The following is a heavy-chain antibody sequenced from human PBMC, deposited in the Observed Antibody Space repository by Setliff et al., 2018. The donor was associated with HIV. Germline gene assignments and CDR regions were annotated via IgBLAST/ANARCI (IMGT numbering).Heavy chain of an antibody. Sequence: SETLSLTCTVSGGSISSGSYFWSWIRQPAGKGLEWIGHIYTSGSTNYNPSLKSRVTTSVDTSKNHFSPRLSSVTAADTAVYYCAIQREVYGTVYYYYMDVWGKGATVTVSS. CDR2: IYTSGST. D-gene: IGHD4-17*01. CDR3: AIQREVYGTVYYYYMDV. V-gene: IGHV4-61*09. CDR1: GGSISSGSYF. J-gene: IGHJ6*03.